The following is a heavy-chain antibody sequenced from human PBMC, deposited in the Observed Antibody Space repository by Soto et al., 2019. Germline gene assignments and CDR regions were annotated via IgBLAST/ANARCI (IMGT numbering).Heavy chain of an antibody. CDR2: IDRSGHT. V-gene: IGHV4-34*01. J-gene: IGHJ5*02. CDR3: ATGGRGVLIKNWFEP. Sequence: SETLSLTCAVYGGSFSDDASSSDWYWNWIRQSPGKGLEWIGEIDRSGHTKYNPSLKSRVSISVDTSKNQFSLKLSSVTAADTGVYYCATGGRGVLIKNWFEPWGQGTQVTVS. CDR1: GGSFSDDASSSDWY. D-gene: IGHD3-10*01.